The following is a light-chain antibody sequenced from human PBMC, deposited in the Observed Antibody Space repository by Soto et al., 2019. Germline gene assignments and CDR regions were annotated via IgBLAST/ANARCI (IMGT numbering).Light chain of an antibody. V-gene: IGLV2-14*01. CDR3: CSYTRSGNLI. CDR1: SGDIGDYNY. Sequence: QSVLTQPASVSGSPGQSITISCVGTSGDIGDYNYVSWYQQHPGKVPKVIIYDVSNRPSGVSYRFSGTKSGNTASLTVSGLQAEDEADYYCCSYTRSGNLIFGTGTQLTVL. CDR2: DVS. J-gene: IGLJ1*01.